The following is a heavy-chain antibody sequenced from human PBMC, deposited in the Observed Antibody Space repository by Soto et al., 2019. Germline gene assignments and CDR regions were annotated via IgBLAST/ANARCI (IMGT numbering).Heavy chain of an antibody. D-gene: IGHD3-3*01. Sequence: QLHLVQSGAVVKKPGASVTVSCSASGYPVTAYYMHWVRQAPGRGLEWMGGINPATGAAKYTQTFQGRGNMTRGTATSTGFMELSGLTSEDPAVFYWARGGGVGVAGSAAFDMWGQGTLVTVSS. CDR1: GYPVTAYY. J-gene: IGHJ3*02. CDR3: ARGGGVGVAGSAAFDM. CDR2: INPATGAA. V-gene: IGHV1-2*02.